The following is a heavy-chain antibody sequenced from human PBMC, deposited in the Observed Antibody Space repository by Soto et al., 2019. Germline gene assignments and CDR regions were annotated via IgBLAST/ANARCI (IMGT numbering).Heavy chain of an antibody. V-gene: IGHV3-21*01. CDR3: ARDRGYTYGNFDY. D-gene: IGHD5-18*01. Sequence: PGGSLRLSCAASGFTFSYYSMNWVRQAPGKGLEWVSSITSSSGYIYYADSVEGRFTISRDNAKDSLYLHMNSLRAEDTAVYYCARDRGYTYGNFDYWGQGTLVTVSS. CDR1: GFTFSYYS. CDR2: ITSSSGYI. J-gene: IGHJ4*02.